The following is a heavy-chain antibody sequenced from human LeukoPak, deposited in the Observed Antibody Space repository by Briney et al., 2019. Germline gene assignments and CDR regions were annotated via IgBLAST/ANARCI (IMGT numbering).Heavy chain of an antibody. CDR3: ARGEYYDFWSGYYPRFDY. V-gene: IGHV1-18*01. D-gene: IGHD3-3*01. CDR2: ISAYNGNT. Sequence: GASVKVSCKASGGTFTTFPISWVRQAPGQGLEWMGWISAYNGNTNYAQKLQGRVTMTTDTSTSTAYMELRSLRSDDTAVYYCARGEYYDFWSGYYPRFDYWGQGTLVTVSS. CDR1: GGTFTTFP. J-gene: IGHJ4*02.